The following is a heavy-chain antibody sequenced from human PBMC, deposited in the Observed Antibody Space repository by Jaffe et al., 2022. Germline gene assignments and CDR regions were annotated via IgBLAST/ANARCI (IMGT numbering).Heavy chain of an antibody. CDR2: IGTAGDT. V-gene: IGHV3-13*01. CDR1: GFTFSSYD. CDR3: ARGMITFGGENYFDY. J-gene: IGHJ4*02. D-gene: IGHD3-16*01. Sequence: EVQLVESGGGLVQPGGSLRLSCAASGFTFSSYDMHWVRQATGKGLEWVSAIGTAGDTYYPGSVKGRFTISRENAKNSLYLQMNSLRAGDTAVYYCARGMITFGGENYFDYWGQGTLVTVSS.